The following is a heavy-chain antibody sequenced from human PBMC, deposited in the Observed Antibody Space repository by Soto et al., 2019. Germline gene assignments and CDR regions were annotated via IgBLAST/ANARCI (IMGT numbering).Heavy chain of an antibody. CDR3: ARDRLVPYGYGMDV. CDR2: IWFDGSKK. V-gene: IGHV3-33*01. J-gene: IGHJ6*02. D-gene: IGHD2-2*01. CDR1: GFTFRRYG. Sequence: QMQLVESGGGVVQPGRSLRLSCAASGFTFRRYGIHWVRQAPGKGLEWVALIWFDGSKKYYVDSVKGRFAVSRDNSKNTLYLQMNSRRVEDTAVYYCARDRLVPYGYGMDVWGQGTTVTVSS.